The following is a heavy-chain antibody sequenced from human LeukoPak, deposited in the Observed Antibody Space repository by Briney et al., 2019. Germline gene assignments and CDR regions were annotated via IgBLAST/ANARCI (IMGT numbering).Heavy chain of an antibody. J-gene: IGHJ4*02. CDR1: GGSISSSNW. CDR2: INHSGST. Sequence: SETLSLTCAVSGGSISSSNWWSWVRQPPGKGLEWIGEINHSGSTNYNPSLKSRVTISVDTSKNQFSLKLSSVTAADTAVYYCARAVGRVFDYWGQGTLVTVSS. V-gene: IGHV4-4*02. CDR3: ARAVGRVFDY.